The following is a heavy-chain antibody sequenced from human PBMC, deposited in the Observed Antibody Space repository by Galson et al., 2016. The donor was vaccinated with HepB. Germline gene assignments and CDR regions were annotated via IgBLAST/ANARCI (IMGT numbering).Heavy chain of an antibody. J-gene: IGHJ3*01. D-gene: IGHD4-23*01. Sequence: SLRLSCAASGFTFDDYAMTWFRQAPGQGLEWVGMIRSKAYGGTTEYAAFVKGTFSISRDDSKSIAYLQMNSLKTEDTAVYYFTRGGADGKAFDLWGQGTMVSVSS. CDR3: TRGGADGKAFDL. CDR2: IRSKAYGGTT. CDR1: GFTFDDYA. V-gene: IGHV3-49*03.